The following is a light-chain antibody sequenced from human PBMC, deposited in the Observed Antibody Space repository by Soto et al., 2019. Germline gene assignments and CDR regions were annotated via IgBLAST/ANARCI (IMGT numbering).Light chain of an antibody. Sequence: QSALTQPPSASGSPGQSVTISCTGTSSDVGGYNYVSWYQQYPGKAPKLMIYEVSKRPSGVPDRFSGSKSGNTASLTVSGLQAEDEADYYCSSYAGSNSHVVFGGGTQLTVL. CDR1: SSDVGGYNY. CDR2: EVS. V-gene: IGLV2-8*01. CDR3: SSYAGSNSHVV. J-gene: IGLJ2*01.